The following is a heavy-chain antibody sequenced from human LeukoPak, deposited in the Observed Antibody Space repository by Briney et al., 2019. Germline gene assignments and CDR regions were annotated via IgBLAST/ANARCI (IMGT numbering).Heavy chain of an antibody. J-gene: IGHJ4*02. CDR1: GFTFSIFW. CDR3: ARRWAVAAVDY. Sequence: PGGSLRLSCAASGFTFSIFWMHWVRRVPGKGPVWFSRINSDGSSTDYADSVKGRFTISRDNAKNTLYLQMNSLRTEDTAVYYCARRWAVAAVDYWGQGTLVTVSS. V-gene: IGHV3-74*01. CDR2: INSDGSST. D-gene: IGHD6-19*01.